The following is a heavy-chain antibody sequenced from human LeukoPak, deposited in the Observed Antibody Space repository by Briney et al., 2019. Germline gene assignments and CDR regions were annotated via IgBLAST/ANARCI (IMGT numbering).Heavy chain of an antibody. CDR1: GFTFMNYN. CDR3: ARKTVMVAAPFDY. D-gene: IGHD2-15*01. J-gene: IGHJ4*02. Sequence: PGGSLRLSCTASGFTFMNYNMDWVRQAPGKGVEWVSSISSYSDYIDYADSVKGRFTISRDNAKNSLYLEMTSLRADDTAIYYCARKTVMVAAPFDYWGQGTLVTVSS. CDR2: ISSYSDYI. V-gene: IGHV3-21*01.